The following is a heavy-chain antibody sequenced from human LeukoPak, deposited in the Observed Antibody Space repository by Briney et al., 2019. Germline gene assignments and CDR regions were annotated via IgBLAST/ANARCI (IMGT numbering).Heavy chain of an antibody. CDR2: IYHSGST. Sequence: SETLSLTCTVSGGSISSGGYYWSWIRQPPGKGLEWIGYIYHSGSTYYNPSLKSRVTISVDRPKNQFSLKLTSVTAADTAVYYCARHGGWSGPSEWGQGTLVTVSS. CDR3: ARHGGWSGPSE. D-gene: IGHD6-19*01. CDR1: GGSISSGGYY. V-gene: IGHV4-30-2*01. J-gene: IGHJ4*02.